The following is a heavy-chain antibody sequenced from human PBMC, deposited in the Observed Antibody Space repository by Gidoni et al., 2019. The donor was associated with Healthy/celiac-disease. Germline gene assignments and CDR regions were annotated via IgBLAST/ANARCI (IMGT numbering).Heavy chain of an antibody. CDR1: GFTFSSYE. V-gene: IGHV3-48*03. Sequence: EVQLVESGGGLVQPGGSLRLSCAASGFTFSSYEMNWVRQAPGKGLEWVSYISSSGSTIYYADSVKGRFTISRDNAKNSLYLQMNSLRAEDTAVYYCARDRGEWSYYYYGMDVWGQGTTVTVSS. CDR3: ARDRGEWSYYYYGMDV. J-gene: IGHJ6*02. CDR2: ISSSGSTI. D-gene: IGHD3-3*01.